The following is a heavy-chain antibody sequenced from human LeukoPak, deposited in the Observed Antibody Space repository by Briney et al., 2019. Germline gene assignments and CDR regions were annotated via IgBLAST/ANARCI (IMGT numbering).Heavy chain of an antibody. D-gene: IGHD5-12*01. CDR2: IYYSGST. CDR3: ASQEGPWLFDY. Sequence: PSETLSLTCIVSGGSISSGGYYWSWIRQHPGKGLEWIGYIYYSGSTYYNPSLKSRVTISVVTSKNQFSLKLSSVTAADTAVYYSASQEGPWLFDYWGQGTLVTVSS. V-gene: IGHV4-31*03. CDR1: GGSISSGGYY. J-gene: IGHJ4*02.